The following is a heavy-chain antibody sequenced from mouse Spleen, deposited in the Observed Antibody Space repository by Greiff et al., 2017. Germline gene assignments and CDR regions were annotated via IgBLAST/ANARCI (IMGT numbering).Heavy chain of an antibody. CDR2: IWSGGST. J-gene: IGHJ2*01. V-gene: IGHV2-2*01. CDR1: GFSLTSYG. CDR3: ARNVRGFFDY. D-gene: IGHD1-1*01. Sequence: QVQLQQSGPGLVQTSQSLSITCTVSGFSLTSYGVHWVRQSPGKCLEWLGVIWSGGSTDYNAPFISRLSISKDNSKSQVFFKMNSLQADDTAIYYCARNVRGFFDYWGQGTTLTVSS.